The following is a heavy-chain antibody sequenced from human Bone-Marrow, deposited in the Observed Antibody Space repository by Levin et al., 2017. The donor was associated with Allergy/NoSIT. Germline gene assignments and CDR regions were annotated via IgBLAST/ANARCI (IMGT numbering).Heavy chain of an antibody. Sequence: PGGSLRLSCKASGYTFTGYYIHWVRQAPGQGLEWMGRINLDGGAIYGQKFQGRVTMTRDTSISTAYMELSRLTSDDTAVYYCARDGHRWNFDYWAQGALVTVSS. CDR1: GYTFTGYY. D-gene: IGHD5-24*01. J-gene: IGHJ4*02. CDR3: ARDGHRWNFDY. V-gene: IGHV1-2*06. CDR2: INLDGGA.